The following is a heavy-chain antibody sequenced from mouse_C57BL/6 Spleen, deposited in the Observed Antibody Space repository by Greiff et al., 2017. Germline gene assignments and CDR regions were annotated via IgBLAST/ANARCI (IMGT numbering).Heavy chain of an antibody. CDR1: GYSITSGYY. CDR3: ARVYGSPYWYFDV. V-gene: IGHV3-6*01. J-gene: IGHJ1*03. D-gene: IGHD1-1*01. CDR2: ISYDGSN. Sequence: DVKLQESGPGLVKPSQSLSLTCSVTGYSITSGYYWNWIRQFPGNKLEWMGYISYDGSNNYNPSLKNRISITRDTSKNQFFLKLNSVTTEDTATYYCARVYGSPYWYFDVWGTGTTVTVSS.